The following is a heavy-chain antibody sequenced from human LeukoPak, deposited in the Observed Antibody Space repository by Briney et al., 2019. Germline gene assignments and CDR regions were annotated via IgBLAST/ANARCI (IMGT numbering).Heavy chain of an antibody. V-gene: IGHV4-4*07. D-gene: IGHD6-6*01. Sequence: SETLSLTCTVSGGSISSYYWSWIRQPAGKGLELIGRIYTSGSTNYNPSLKSRVTMSVDTSKNQFSLKLSSVTAADTAVYYCARDHIAAHPYYYYMDVWGKGTTVTVSS. CDR2: IYTSGST. CDR3: ARDHIAAHPYYYYMDV. J-gene: IGHJ6*03. CDR1: GGSISSYY.